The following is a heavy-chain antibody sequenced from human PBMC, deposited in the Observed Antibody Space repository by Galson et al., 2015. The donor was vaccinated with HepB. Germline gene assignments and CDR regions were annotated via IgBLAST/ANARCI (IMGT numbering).Heavy chain of an antibody. D-gene: IGHD6-19*01. CDR3: ARDGGSGIAEAGNYNWFDP. CDR2: ISSSSSTI. V-gene: IGHV3-48*02. CDR1: GFTFSSYS. J-gene: IGHJ5*02. Sequence: SLRLSCAASGFTFSSYSMNWVRQAPGKGLEWVSNISSSSSTIDYADSVKVRFTISRDNAKNSLYPQMNSLRDVDTAVYYCARDGGSGIAEAGNYNWFDPWCQGTLVTVSS.